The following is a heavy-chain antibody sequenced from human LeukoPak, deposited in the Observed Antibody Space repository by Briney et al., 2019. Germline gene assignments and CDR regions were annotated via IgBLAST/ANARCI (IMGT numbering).Heavy chain of an antibody. D-gene: IGHD6-13*01. V-gene: IGHV4-59*12. J-gene: IGHJ4*02. Sequence: SETLSLTCTVSGGSINSYYWSWIRQPPGKGLEWIGYISYSGSTNYNPSLKSRVIISVDTSKNQFSLKLSSVTAADTAMYYCARKEPKHNSSWSFFGYWGQGTLVTVSS. CDR2: ISYSGST. CDR1: GGSINSYY. CDR3: ARKEPKHNSSWSFFGY.